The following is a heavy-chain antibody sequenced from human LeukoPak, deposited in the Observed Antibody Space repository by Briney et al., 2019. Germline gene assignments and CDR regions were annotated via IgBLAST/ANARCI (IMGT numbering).Heavy chain of an antibody. D-gene: IGHD3-22*01. V-gene: IGHV1-69*06. CDR1: GGTFSSYA. Sequence: SVKVSCKASGGTFSSYAISWVRQAPGQGLEWMGGIIPIFGTANYAQKFQGRVTMTEDTSTDTAYMELSTLRSEDTAVYYCAFLDIYDGSGYYKGYFNYWGQGTLVTVSS. CDR2: IIPIFGTA. J-gene: IGHJ4*02. CDR3: AFLDIYDGSGYYKGYFNY.